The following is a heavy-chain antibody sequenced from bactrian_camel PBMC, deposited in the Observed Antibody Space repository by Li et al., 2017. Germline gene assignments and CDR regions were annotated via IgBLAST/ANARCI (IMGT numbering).Heavy chain of an antibody. V-gene: IGHV3S45*01. D-gene: IGHD5*01. CDR3: LSSLGSDEGY. Sequence: QVQLVESGGGSVQAGGSLTLSCLISGHTYMGWFRQAPGKEREGVAAMYNRLVLKSCYSDSVKDRFTISLDNAKNTLYPQLNSLQTEDTAMYYCLSSLGSDEGYWGQGTQVTVS. J-gene: IGHJ4*01. CDR2: MYNRLVLKS. CDR1: GHTY.